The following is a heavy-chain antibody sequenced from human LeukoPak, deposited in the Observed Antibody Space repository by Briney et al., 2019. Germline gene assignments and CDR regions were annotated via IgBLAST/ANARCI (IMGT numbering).Heavy chain of an antibody. Sequence: PGGSLRPSCAASGFTFSTYWMSWVRQAPGKGLEWVANIKEDGSEKYYADSVKGRFTISRDNAKNSLYLQMNSLRAEDTAVYYCARDFYNLFDYCGQGTLLTVSS. CDR1: GFTFSTYW. CDR2: IKEDGSEK. D-gene: IGHD1-1*01. CDR3: ARDFYNLFDY. J-gene: IGHJ4*02. V-gene: IGHV3-7*01.